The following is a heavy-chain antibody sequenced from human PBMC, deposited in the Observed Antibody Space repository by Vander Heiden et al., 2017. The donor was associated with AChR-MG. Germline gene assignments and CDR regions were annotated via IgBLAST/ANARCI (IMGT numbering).Heavy chain of an antibody. J-gene: IGHJ5*02. Sequence: EVQLVQSGAEVKKPGATVKISCKVSGYTSPDYYMHWVQQAPGKGLEWMGLVDPEDGEKIYAEKVQGRVTITADTSTDTAYMELRRMRSEDTAVYYCATVYTGTTTNWFDPWGQGTLVTVSS. V-gene: IGHV1-69-2*01. CDR1: GYTSPDYY. CDR2: VDPEDGEK. D-gene: IGHD4-17*01. CDR3: ATVYTGTTTNWFDP.